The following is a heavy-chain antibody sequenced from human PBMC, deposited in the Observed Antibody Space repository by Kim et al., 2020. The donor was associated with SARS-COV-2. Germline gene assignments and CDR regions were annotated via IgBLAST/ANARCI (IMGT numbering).Heavy chain of an antibody. CDR2: IWYDGSNK. V-gene: IGHV3-33*01. CDR1: GFTFSSYG. CDR3: ARVPYYYGSGRGYYYGMDV. J-gene: IGHJ6*02. D-gene: IGHD3-10*01. Sequence: GGSLRLSCAASGFTFSSYGMHWVRQAPGKGLEWVAVIWYDGSNKYYADSVKGRFTISRDNSKNTLYLQMNSLRAEDTAVYYCARVPYYYGSGRGYYYGMDVWGQGTTVTVSS.